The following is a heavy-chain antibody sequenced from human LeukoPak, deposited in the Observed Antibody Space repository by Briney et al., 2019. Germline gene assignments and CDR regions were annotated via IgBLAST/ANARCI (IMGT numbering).Heavy chain of an antibody. Sequence: PSETLSLTCTVSGGSISSYYWSWIRQPPGKGLEWIGYIYYSGSTNYNPSLKSRVTISVDTSKNQFSLKLSSVTAADTAVYYCARSYGSGSYRLDYWGQGTLVTVSP. CDR2: IYYSGST. D-gene: IGHD3-10*01. CDR3: ARSYGSGSYRLDY. J-gene: IGHJ4*02. CDR1: GGSISSYY. V-gene: IGHV4-59*01.